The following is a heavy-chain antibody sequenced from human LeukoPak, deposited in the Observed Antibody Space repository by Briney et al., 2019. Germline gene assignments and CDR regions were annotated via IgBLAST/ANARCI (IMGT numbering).Heavy chain of an antibody. CDR2: IYHSGNT. J-gene: IGHJ4*02. CDR3: ARVGGELLWFGESSFFDY. CDR1: GGSISSSNW. Sequence: SGTLSLTCAVSGGSISSSNWWRWVRQPPGKGLEWIGDIYHSGNTNYNPSLKSRVTISVDKSKNQFSLKLSSVTAADTAVYYCARVGGELLWFGESSFFDYWGQGTLVTVS. V-gene: IGHV4-4*02. D-gene: IGHD3-10*01.